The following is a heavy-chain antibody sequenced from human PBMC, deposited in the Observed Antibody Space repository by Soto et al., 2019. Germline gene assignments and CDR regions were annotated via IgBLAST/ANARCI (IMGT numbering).Heavy chain of an antibody. D-gene: IGHD2-15*01. CDR2: IIPIFSKT. CDR1: GGTFSTSS. CDR3: ARDVVRSSGGDS. Sequence: QVQLVQSGAEVKEPGTSVKVSCQASGGTFSTSSFVWVRQGPGQGLEWMGGIIPIFSKTNVAQKFQGRVTFPADESTRTAYMELSSLRSEDTAIYYCARDVVRSSGGDSWGQGTLVTVSS. V-gene: IGHV1-69*01. J-gene: IGHJ4*02.